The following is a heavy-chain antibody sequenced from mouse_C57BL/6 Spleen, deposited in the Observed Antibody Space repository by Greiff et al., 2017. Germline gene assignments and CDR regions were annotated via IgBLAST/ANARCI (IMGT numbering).Heavy chain of an antibody. J-gene: IGHJ3*01. Sequence: VQLQQSGAALVKPGASVKISCKASGYAFSSYWMNWVKQRPGKGLEWIGQIYPGDGDTNYNGKVKGKATLTADKSSSTAYMQLSSLTSEDSAVYFCATNYYGSSYGAYWGQGTLVTVSA. V-gene: IGHV1-80*01. CDR3: ATNYYGSSYGAY. CDR2: IYPGDGDT. D-gene: IGHD1-1*01. CDR1: GYAFSSYW.